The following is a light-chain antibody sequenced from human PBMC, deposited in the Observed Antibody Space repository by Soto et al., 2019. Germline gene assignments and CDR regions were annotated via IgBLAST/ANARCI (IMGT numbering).Light chain of an antibody. CDR2: QAS. CDR3: QQYDISSRT. Sequence: DIQMTQFPSTLSASVGDRVTITCRASQSISTWWAWYQHKPGKAPKLLIYQASSLEGGVPSRFSGSGSGTEFTLTISSLQYDDFATYYCQQYDISSRTFGQGTKVETK. J-gene: IGKJ2*02. V-gene: IGKV1-5*03. CDR1: QSISTW.